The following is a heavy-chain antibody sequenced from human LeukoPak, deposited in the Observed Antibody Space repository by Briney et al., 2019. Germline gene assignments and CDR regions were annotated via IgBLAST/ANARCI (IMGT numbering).Heavy chain of an antibody. D-gene: IGHD6-13*01. CDR3: VRDLSPVSDRNVWYDALDI. J-gene: IGHJ3*02. CDR2: IAGDESQK. V-gene: IGHV3-7*01. Sequence: PGGSLRLSCVASGFSFNTDWMTWVRQAPGKGLEWVANIAGDESQKKYMDSVKGRFTISRDNAKKSLYLQLNSLRDEDTAMYYCVRDLSPVSDRNVWYDALDIWGQGTMVTVSA. CDR1: GFSFNTDW.